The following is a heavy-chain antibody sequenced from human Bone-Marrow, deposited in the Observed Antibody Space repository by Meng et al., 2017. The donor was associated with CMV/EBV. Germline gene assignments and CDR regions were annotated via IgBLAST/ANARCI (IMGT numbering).Heavy chain of an antibody. CDR3: ARSRRYSSSWGVDY. J-gene: IGHJ4*02. CDR1: DSGARNSAA. CDR2: TYYSSKWYN. V-gene: IGHV6-1*01. D-gene: IGHD6-13*01. Sequence: DSGARNSAAWNWIRQAPSRGLEWMGRTYYSSKWYNHYAVSVKSRITINPDTSKNQFSLQLNSVTPEDTAVYYCARSRRYSSSWGVDYWGQGTLVTVSS.